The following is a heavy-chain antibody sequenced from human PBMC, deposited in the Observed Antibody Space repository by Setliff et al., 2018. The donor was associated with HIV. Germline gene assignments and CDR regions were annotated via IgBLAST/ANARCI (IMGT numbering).Heavy chain of an antibody. CDR2: IDPEDGET. J-gene: IGHJ5*02. Sequence: ASVKVSCKVSGYILTELSRHWVRQAPGKGLEWMGGIDPEDGETISAQKFQGRVTMTEDTSTDTAYMELRSLRSEDTAVYYCALPYCSGGNCWSSASLPPAGWFDPWGQGTLVTVSS. CDR1: GYILTELS. CDR3: ALPYCSGGNCWSSASLPPAGWFDP. V-gene: IGHV1-24*01. D-gene: IGHD2-15*01.